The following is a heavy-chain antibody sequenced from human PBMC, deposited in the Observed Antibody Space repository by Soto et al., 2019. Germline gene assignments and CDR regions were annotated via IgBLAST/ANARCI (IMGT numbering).Heavy chain of an antibody. CDR2: IYTSGST. CDR3: ARMAGVRGALYYFDY. D-gene: IGHD3-10*01. V-gene: IGHV4-4*07. J-gene: IGHJ4*02. Sequence: QVQLQESGPGLVKPSETLSLTCTVSGGSISSYYWSWIRQPAGKGLEWIGRIYTSGSTNYNPSLKSRVPMSVDTSKNQFPLKLSSVTAADTAVYYCARMAGVRGALYYFDYWGQGTLVTVSS. CDR1: GGSISSYY.